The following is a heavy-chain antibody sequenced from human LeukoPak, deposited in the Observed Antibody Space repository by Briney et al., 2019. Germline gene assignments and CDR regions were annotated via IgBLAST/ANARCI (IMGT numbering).Heavy chain of an antibody. CDR1: GYSFTTYW. CDR2: SILVTHT. J-gene: IGHJ3*02. D-gene: IGHD6-13*01. CDR3: GRIPAAGSLKGSFDI. V-gene: IGHV5-51*01. Sequence: GESLKISCKGSGYSFTTYWIGWVRQMPGKAWSGWGSSILVTHTTYSPSFQGQVTISADKSISTAYLQWSSLKASDSAMYYCGRIPAAGSLKGSFDIWGQETMVTVSS.